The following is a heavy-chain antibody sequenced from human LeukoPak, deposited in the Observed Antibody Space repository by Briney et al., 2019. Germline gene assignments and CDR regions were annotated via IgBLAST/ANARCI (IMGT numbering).Heavy chain of an antibody. J-gene: IGHJ4*02. Sequence: GGSLRLSCAASGFTFSNYGMHWVRQAPGKGLEWVAIISYDGSKKYYVNSVKGRFTISRDNSKNVLYLQMVSLRAADTALYYCARPPPSCSSTSCYQQYWGQGTLVTVSS. D-gene: IGHD2-2*01. CDR2: ISYDGSKK. V-gene: IGHV3-30*03. CDR1: GFTFSNYG. CDR3: ARPPPSCSSTSCYQQY.